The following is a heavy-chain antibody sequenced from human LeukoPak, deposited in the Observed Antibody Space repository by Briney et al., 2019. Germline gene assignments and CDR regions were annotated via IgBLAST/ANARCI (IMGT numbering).Heavy chain of an antibody. Sequence: GGSLRLSCAGAGFTFYDSVMHWVRQAPGKGLERVSTINWNSGNIGYADSVKGRFTISRDNAKNSLFLQMNSLRTEDTALYYCAKGGHPTRYYYGMDVWGQGTTVTVSS. D-gene: IGHD2-15*01. CDR1: GFTFYDSV. CDR2: INWNSGNI. J-gene: IGHJ6*02. V-gene: IGHV3-9*01. CDR3: AKGGHPTRYYYGMDV.